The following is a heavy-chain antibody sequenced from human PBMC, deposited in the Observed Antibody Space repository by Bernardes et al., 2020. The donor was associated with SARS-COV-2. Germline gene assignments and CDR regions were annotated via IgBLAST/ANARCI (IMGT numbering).Heavy chain of an antibody. D-gene: IGHD3-10*01. V-gene: IGHV4-4*02. CDR2: VYHSGSA. J-gene: IGHJ5*02. Sequence: SETLSLTCAISDDSISPTNCWSWVRQPPGKGLEWIGEVYHSGSANYNPSLKSRVTMSLDKSKNHFSLTLSSVTAADTAMYYCAKFGRPHAIPFGPWGQGTLVIVSS. CDR1: DDSISPTNC. CDR3: AKFGRPHAIPFGP.